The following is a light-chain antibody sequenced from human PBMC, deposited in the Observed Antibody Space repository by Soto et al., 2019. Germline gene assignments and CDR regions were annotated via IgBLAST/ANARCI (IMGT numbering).Light chain of an antibody. V-gene: IGLV2-14*01. Sequence: QSALTQPASVSGSPGQSITISCTGTSSDVGGHNYVSWYQQHPGKAPKLMIYEVSNRPSGVSNRFSGSKSGNTASLTISGLQAEDEADYYCSSYTGSSTLMIFGGGTKLTVL. CDR3: SSYTGSSTLMI. J-gene: IGLJ2*01. CDR2: EVS. CDR1: SSDVGGHNY.